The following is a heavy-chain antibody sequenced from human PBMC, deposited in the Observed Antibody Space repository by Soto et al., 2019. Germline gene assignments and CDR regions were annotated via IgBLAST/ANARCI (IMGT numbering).Heavy chain of an antibody. CDR3: ARTGLQIVQATSYYSGLDV. CDR2: IWHDGTNK. J-gene: IGHJ6*02. Sequence: PGGSLRLSCEASGFTFNSFGMHWVRQAPGKGLEWVAVIWHDGTNKYYVDSVKGRFTISRDNSKDTLYLQMNNLRADDTAVYYCARTGLQIVQATSYYSGLDVWGQGTTVPVSS. CDR1: GFTFNSFG. D-gene: IGHD2-8*01. V-gene: IGHV3-33*01.